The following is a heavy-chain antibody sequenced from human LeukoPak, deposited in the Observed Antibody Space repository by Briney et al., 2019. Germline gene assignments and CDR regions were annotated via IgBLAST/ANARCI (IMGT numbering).Heavy chain of an antibody. J-gene: IGHJ4*02. Sequence: ASVKVSCKASGYTFTSYDINWVRQATGQGLEWMGWISAYNGNTNYAQKLQGRVTMTTDTSTSTAYMELRSLRSDDTAVYYCARDHLSSSSSPYYFDYWGQGTLVTVSS. CDR2: ISAYNGNT. CDR1: GYTFTSYD. V-gene: IGHV1-18*01. CDR3: ARDHLSSSSSPYYFDY. D-gene: IGHD6-6*01.